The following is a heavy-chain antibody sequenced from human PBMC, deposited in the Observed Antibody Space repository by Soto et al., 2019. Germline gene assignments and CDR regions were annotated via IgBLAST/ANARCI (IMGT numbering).Heavy chain of an antibody. V-gene: IGHV4-39*07. J-gene: IGHJ3*02. D-gene: IGHD2-21*01. CDR1: CGSISSSSYY. CDR3: ARIPDYYDAFDI. Sequence: SETLSLTCTVSCGSISSSSYYWGWIRQPPGKGLEWIGCIYYSGSTNYNPSLKSRVTISVDTSKNQFSLKLSSVTAADTAVYYCARIPDYYDAFDIWGQGTMVTVSS. CDR2: IYYSGST.